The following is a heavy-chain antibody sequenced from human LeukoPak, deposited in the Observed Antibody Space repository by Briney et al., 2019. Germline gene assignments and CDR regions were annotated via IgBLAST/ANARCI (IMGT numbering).Heavy chain of an antibody. CDR2: IKQDGSEK. V-gene: IGHV3-7*01. CDR3: ARDGYSRPNYGMDV. CDR1: GFTFSSYW. D-gene: IGHD5-18*01. Sequence: GGPLRLSCAASGFTFSSYWMSWVRQAPGKGLEWVANIKQDGSEKYYVDSVKGRFTISRDNAKNSLYLQMNSLRAEDTAVYYCARDGYSRPNYGMDVWGQGTTVTVSS. J-gene: IGHJ6*02.